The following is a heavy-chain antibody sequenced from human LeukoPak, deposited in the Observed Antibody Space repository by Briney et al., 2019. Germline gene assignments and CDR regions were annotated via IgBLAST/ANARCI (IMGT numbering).Heavy chain of an antibody. CDR2: ISGEGGST. CDR1: GFTFDDYA. J-gene: IGHJ4*02. D-gene: IGHD6-25*01. Sequence: PGGSLRLSCAASGFTFDDYAMHWVRQAPGKGLEWVSLISGEGGSTYYADSVKGRFTISRDNSKNSLYLQMNSLRTEDTGMYYCAKMDSSGWYCFDCWGQGTLVTVSS. V-gene: IGHV3-43*02. CDR3: AKMDSSGWYCFDC.